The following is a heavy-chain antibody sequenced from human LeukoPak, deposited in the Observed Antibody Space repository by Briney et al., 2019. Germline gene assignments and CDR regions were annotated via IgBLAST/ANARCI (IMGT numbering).Heavy chain of an antibody. CDR3: ARSHCGGDCASFDY. V-gene: IGHV4-39*01. D-gene: IGHD2-21*02. CDR1: GDSISSSSYY. CDR2: IYYSGST. J-gene: IGHJ4*02. Sequence: SETLSLTCTVSGDSISSSSYYWGWIRQPPGKGLEWIGSIYYSGSTYYNPSLKSRGTISVDTSKNQFSMKLSSVTAADTAVYDCARSHCGGDCASFDYWGQGTLVTVSS.